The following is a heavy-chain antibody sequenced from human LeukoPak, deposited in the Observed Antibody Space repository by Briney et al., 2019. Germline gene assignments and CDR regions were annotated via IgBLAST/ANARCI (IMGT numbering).Heavy chain of an antibody. D-gene: IGHD3-3*01. CDR2: IYYSGST. CDR1: GDSISSYY. V-gene: IGHV4-59*01. J-gene: IGHJ5*02. CDR3: ARSGGYYSGWFDP. Sequence: SETLSLTCSMSGDSISSYYWSWIRQPPGKGLEWIGYIYYSGSTNYNPSLKSRVTISVDTSKNQFSLKLSSVTAADTAVYYCARSGGYYSGWFDPWGQGTLVTVSS.